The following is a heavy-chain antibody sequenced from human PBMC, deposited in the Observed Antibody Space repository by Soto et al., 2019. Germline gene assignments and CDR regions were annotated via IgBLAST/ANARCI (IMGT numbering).Heavy chain of an antibody. Sequence: PSETLSLTCTVSGGSIISSNFYWGWNRQPPGKGLEWIGSVEYGGSTYDNPSLKSRVTLSADTSKNQFSLNLTSVTAADTAIYYCARHVRGAVTMNWFDPWGHGTLVTVSS. CDR1: GGSIISSNFY. CDR3: ARHVRGAVTMNWFDP. J-gene: IGHJ5*02. D-gene: IGHD4-17*01. CDR2: VEYGGST. V-gene: IGHV4-39*01.